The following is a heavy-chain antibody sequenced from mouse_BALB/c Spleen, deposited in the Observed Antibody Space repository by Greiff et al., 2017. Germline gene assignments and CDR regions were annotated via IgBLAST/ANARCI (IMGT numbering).Heavy chain of an antibody. CDR3: ARYHYGNYEVYAMDY. CDR2: ISYSGST. V-gene: IGHV3-8*02. D-gene: IGHD2-1*01. J-gene: IGHJ4*01. Sequence: EVQLQQSGPSLVKPSQTLSLTCSVTGDSITSGYWNWIRKFPGNKLEYMGYISYSGSTYYNPSLKSRISITRDTSKNQYYLQLNSVTTEDTATYYCARYHYGNYEVYAMDYWGQGTSVTVSS. CDR1: GDSITSGY.